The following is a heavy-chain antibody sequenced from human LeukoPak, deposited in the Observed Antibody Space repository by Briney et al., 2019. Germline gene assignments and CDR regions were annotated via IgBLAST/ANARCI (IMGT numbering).Heavy chain of an antibody. D-gene: IGHD2-2*01. CDR1: AGSISNYY. J-gene: IGHJ6*04. CDR2: IYTSGST. V-gene: IGHV4-4*07. Sequence: PSETLSLTCTVSAGSISNYYWSLIRQPAGKGLEWIGRIYTSGSTNYNPSLESRVTMSVDTSKNQFSLKLTSVTAADTAVYYCAREYCSSSSCSHYSYYYFMDVWGKGTKVTVSS. CDR3: AREYCSSSSCSHYSYYYFMDV.